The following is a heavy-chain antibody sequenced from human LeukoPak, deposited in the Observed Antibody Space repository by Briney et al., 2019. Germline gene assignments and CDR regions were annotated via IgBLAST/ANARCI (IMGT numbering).Heavy chain of an antibody. V-gene: IGHV3-74*01. CDR2: INSDGSST. CDR3: AELRSSAFDI. CDR1: GFTFSSYW. D-gene: IGHD1-26*01. J-gene: IGHJ3*02. Sequence: GRSLRLSCAASGFTFSSYWMHWVRQAPGKGLVWVSRINSDGSSTSYADSVKGRFTIPRDNAKNTLYLQMNSLRAEDTAVYYCAELRSSAFDIWGQGTMVTVSS.